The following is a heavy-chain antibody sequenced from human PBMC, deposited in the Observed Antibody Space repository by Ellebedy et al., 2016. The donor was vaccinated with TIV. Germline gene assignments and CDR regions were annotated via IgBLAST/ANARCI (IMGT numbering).Heavy chain of an antibody. D-gene: IGHD6-19*01. V-gene: IGHV4-59*01. J-gene: IGHJ4*02. CDR3: ARSSGWDRFDY. Sequence: MPSETLSLTCTASGGSISSYYWSWIRQPPGKGLEWIGYIDYSGSTNYNPSLKSRVTIAVDTSTKQISLKLSSVTAADTAVYYRARSSGWDRFDYWGQGTLVTVSS. CDR1: GGSISSYY. CDR2: IDYSGST.